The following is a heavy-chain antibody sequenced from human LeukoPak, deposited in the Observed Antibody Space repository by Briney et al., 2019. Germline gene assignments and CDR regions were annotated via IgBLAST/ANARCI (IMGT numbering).Heavy chain of an antibody. CDR3: AAGGAAGRFDY. Sequence: SGGSLRLSCGGSGFTFRNRWATWVRQAPGKGLEWVATTGQYGHDNYYVDSVRGRFIISRDDAKISLFLQMNSLRVEDTAVYYCAAGGAAGRFDYWGRGALVTVSS. J-gene: IGHJ4*02. D-gene: IGHD6-13*01. CDR2: TGQYGHDN. V-gene: IGHV3-7*01. CDR1: GFTFRNRW.